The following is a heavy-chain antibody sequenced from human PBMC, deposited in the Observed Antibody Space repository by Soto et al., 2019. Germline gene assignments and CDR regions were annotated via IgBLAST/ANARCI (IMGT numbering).Heavy chain of an antibody. V-gene: IGHV1-69*13. CDR1: GGTFSSYA. Sequence: SVKVSCKASGGTFSSYAISWVRQAPGQGLEWMGGIIPIFGTANYAQKFQGRVAITADESTSTAYMELSSLRSDDTAVYYCARERVEYSSSGYYYYYGMDVWGQGTTVTVSS. CDR3: ARERVEYSSSGYYYYYGMDV. CDR2: IIPIFGTA. J-gene: IGHJ6*02. D-gene: IGHD6-6*01.